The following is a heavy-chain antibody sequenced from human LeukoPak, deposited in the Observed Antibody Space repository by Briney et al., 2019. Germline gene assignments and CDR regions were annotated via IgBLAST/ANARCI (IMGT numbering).Heavy chain of an antibody. CDR3: VSASGSYSYWLDP. D-gene: IGHD1-26*01. CDR2: IRKKVNGYTT. J-gene: IGHJ5*02. V-gene: IGHV3-72*01. Sequence: GGSLRLSRVASGFSFSDYYMDWVRQAPGRGLEWVGRIRKKVNGYTTEYAASVKGRFTISRDDSKNSLFLQMNSLKTEDTAMYYCVSASGSYSYWLDPWGQGTLVTVFS. CDR1: GFSFSDYY.